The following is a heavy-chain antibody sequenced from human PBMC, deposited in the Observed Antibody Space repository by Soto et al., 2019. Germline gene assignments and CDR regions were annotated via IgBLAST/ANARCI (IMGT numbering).Heavy chain of an antibody. CDR1: GFTFSSYA. J-gene: IGHJ5*02. D-gene: IGHD6-19*01. CDR3: AKRAVPSGWDPTVYNWFDP. Sequence: QPGGSLRLSCAASGFTFSSYAMSWVRQAPGKGLEWVSAISGSGGSTYYADSVKGRFTISRDNSKNTLYLQMNSLRAEDTAVYYCAKRAVPSGWDPTVYNWFDPWGQGTLVTVSS. V-gene: IGHV3-23*01. CDR2: ISGSGGST.